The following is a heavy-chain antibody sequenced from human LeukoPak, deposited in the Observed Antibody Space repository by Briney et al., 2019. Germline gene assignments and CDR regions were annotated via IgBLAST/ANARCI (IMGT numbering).Heavy chain of an antibody. CDR1: GGSISSYY. D-gene: IGHD5/OR15-5a*01. Sequence: SETLSLTCTVSGGSISSYYWSWIRQPPGKGLEWIGFITYSGSTYYNPSLKSRVAISLDTSQKQFSLKLSSVTAADTAVYYCGRASTDGSDYWGQGSLVTVSS. CDR3: GRASTDGSDY. V-gene: IGHV4-59*06. CDR2: ITYSGST. J-gene: IGHJ4*02.